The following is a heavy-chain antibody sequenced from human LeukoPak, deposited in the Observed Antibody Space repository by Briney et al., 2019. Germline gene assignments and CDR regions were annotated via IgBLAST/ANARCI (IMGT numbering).Heavy chain of an antibody. D-gene: IGHD5-18*01. CDR3: ARTDTAVVFLDY. V-gene: IGHV4-30-4*01. CDR1: GGSISSGDCH. Sequence: SQTLSLTCTVSGGSISSGDCHWSWIRQPPGKGLEWIGYIYYSGSTYYNPSLKSRVTISVDTSKNQFSLKLSSVSAADTAIYYCARTDTAVVFLDYWGQGTLVTVSS. J-gene: IGHJ4*02. CDR2: IYYSGST.